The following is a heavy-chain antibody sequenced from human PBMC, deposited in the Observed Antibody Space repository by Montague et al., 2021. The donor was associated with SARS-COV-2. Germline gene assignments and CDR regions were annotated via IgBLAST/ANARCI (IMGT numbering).Heavy chain of an antibody. V-gene: IGHV4-39*01. J-gene: IGHJ4*02. CDR3: ASMVRAHVYYLDY. Sequence: SETLSLTCIVSGGSISSSNYYWVWIRQPPGKGLEWIGSIVYSGXTXYXXXXRIRVTISVDTSKNQLSLKLRSVTAADTAVYYCASMVRAHVYYLDYWGQGTLVTVSS. CDR2: IVYSGXT. CDR1: GGSISSSNYY. D-gene: IGHD3-10*01.